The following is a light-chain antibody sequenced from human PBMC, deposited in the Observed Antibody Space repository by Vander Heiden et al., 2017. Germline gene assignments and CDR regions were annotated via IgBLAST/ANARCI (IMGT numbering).Light chain of an antibody. CDR2: QDT. CDR1: NLGEKY. Sequence: SFELTQPPSVSVSPGQTASISCSGDNLGEKYTSWYQQKPGQSPILLIYQDTKRPSGIPERFSGSNSGNTATLTIRETQAMDEADYYCQAWDNMPDLFGVGTKLTVL. CDR3: QAWDNMPDL. V-gene: IGLV3-1*01. J-gene: IGLJ2*01.